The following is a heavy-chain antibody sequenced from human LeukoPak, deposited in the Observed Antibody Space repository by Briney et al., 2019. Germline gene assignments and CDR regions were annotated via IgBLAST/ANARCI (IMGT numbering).Heavy chain of an antibody. CDR1: GFTFSSYG. CDR3: AKDLSGGYHSYYFDF. J-gene: IGHJ4*02. Sequence: GGSLRLSCAASGFTFSSYGMHWVRQAPGKGLEWVAFIRYDGSNKYYADSVKGRFTISRDNSKNTLYLQMNSLINEDTAVYFCAKDLSGGYHSYYFDFWGQGTPVTVSS. V-gene: IGHV3-30*02. CDR2: IRYDGSNK. D-gene: IGHD5-18*01.